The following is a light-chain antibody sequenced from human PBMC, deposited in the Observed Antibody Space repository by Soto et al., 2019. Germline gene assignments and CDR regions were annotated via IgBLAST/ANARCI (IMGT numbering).Light chain of an antibody. CDR2: GAS. CDR1: QSVSSSY. V-gene: IGKV3-20*01. Sequence: IVLTQSPGTLSLSPGARATLSCRASQSVSSSYVAWYQQKAGQPPRLLIDGASSSATGIPDRSSGRGSGTVFTLTISRVEHDDFVVYYWQQDSSSGTFGQGTKVDIK. CDR3: QQDSSSGT. J-gene: IGKJ1*01.